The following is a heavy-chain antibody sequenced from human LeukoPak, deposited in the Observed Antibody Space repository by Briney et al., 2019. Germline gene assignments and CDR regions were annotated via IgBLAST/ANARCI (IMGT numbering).Heavy chain of an antibody. D-gene: IGHD3-10*01. CDR2: IFPSGGEI. CDR1: GFTFSTFA. V-gene: IGHV3-23*01. Sequence: GGSLRLSCAASGFTFSTFAMIWVRQPPGKGLEWVSSIFPSGGEIHYADSVRGRFTISRDNSKSTLSLQMNSLRAEDTAVYYCARWGLGPGSYYNGDYYYMDVWGKGTTVTISS. CDR3: ARWGLGPGSYYNGDYYYMDV. J-gene: IGHJ6*03.